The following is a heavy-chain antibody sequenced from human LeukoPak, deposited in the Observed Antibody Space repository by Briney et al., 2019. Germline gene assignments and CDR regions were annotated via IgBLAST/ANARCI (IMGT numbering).Heavy chain of an antibody. CDR2: INPRSGGT. Sequence: ASVKVSCEASGYTFTGDFMHWVRQAPGQGLEWMGWINPRSGGTKYAQKFQGRVTMTRDTSINTAYMELSSLRSDDTAVYYCAREAIVVVVAATGWFDPWGQGTLVTVSS. CDR1: GYTFTGDF. J-gene: IGHJ5*02. CDR3: AREAIVVVVAATGWFDP. V-gene: IGHV1-2*02. D-gene: IGHD2-15*01.